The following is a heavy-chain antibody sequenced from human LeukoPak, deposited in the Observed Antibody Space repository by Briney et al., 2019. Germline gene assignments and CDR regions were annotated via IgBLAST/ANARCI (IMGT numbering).Heavy chain of an antibody. D-gene: IGHD2-15*01. CDR2: ISGSGGST. Sequence: GGSLRLSCAASGFTFSGSAMHWVRQAPGRGLEWVSAISGSGGSTYYADSVKGRFTISRDNSKKTLYLQMSSLRAEDTAVYYCAKDWSAAHWGQGTLVTVSS. CDR3: AKDWSAAH. CDR1: GFTFSGSA. V-gene: IGHV3-23*01. J-gene: IGHJ4*02.